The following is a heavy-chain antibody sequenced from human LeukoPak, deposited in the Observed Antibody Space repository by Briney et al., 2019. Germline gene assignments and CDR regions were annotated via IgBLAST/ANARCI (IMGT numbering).Heavy chain of an antibody. CDR2: ISHDGNTK. CDR3: VKGATVTTRPNFDY. Sequence: GGSLRLSCATSGFSFSNLAFHWVRQAPGKGLECVSLISHDGNTKKYADSVKGRFTISRDNSKNTLFLQMNSLRVEDTATYYCVKGATVTTRPNFDYWGQGTVVTVSS. CDR1: GFSFSNLA. J-gene: IGHJ4*02. V-gene: IGHV3-30*14. D-gene: IGHD4-17*01.